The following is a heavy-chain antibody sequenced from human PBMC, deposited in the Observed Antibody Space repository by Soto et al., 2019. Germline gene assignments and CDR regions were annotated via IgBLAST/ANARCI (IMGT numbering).Heavy chain of an antibody. D-gene: IGHD2-15*01. CDR2: IIPIFGTA. J-gene: IGHJ4*02. CDR1: GGTFGSSS. V-gene: IGHV1-69*13. CDR3: ASVYCSGGSCYLAERYAGYFDY. Sequence: GASVEVSCKESGGTFGSSSSRWVRQAPGQGLEWMGGIIPIFGTANYAQKFQGRVTITADESTSTAYMELSSLRSEDTAVYYCASVYCSGGSCYLAERYAGYFDYWGQGTLVTVSS.